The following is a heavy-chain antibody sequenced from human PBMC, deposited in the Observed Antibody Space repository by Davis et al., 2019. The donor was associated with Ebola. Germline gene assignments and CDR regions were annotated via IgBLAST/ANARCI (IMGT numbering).Heavy chain of an antibody. Sequence: PGGSLRLSCVASGFNFEDYAMHWLRQAPGKGLEWVSGISWSSGNIGYADSVKGRFTISRDNAKNSLYLQMNSLRAEDTALYFCAKGDIEVVPTAFFVYWGQGTLVTVSS. CDR1: GFNFEDYA. V-gene: IGHV3-9*01. D-gene: IGHD2-2*01. J-gene: IGHJ4*02. CDR2: ISWSSGNI. CDR3: AKGDIEVVPTAFFVY.